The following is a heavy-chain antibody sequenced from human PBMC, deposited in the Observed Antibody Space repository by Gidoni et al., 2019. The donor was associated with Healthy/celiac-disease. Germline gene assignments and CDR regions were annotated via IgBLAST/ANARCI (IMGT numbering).Heavy chain of an antibody. CDR3: TTDPGVRGAYFDY. D-gene: IGHD3-10*01. J-gene: IGHJ4*02. V-gene: IGHV3-15*01. CDR2: IKCKTDGGTT. Sequence: EVQLLESGGGLVKPGGSLRLSCAASGSTFSNAWMSGVRQAPGKGLEWVGRIKCKTDGGTTDYAAPVKGTISRDDSKNTLFLQMNSLKTEDTAVYYCTTDPGVRGAYFDYWGQGTMVTVSS. CDR1: GSTFSNAW.